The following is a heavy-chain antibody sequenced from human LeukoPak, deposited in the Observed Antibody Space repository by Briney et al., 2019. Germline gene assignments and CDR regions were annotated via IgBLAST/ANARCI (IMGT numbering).Heavy chain of an antibody. CDR3: ARNTDSSGYYNDAFDI. D-gene: IGHD3-22*01. CDR2: ISNYNGNT. J-gene: IGHJ3*02. V-gene: IGHV1-18*01. Sequence: ASVKVSCKASGYTFTNFGISWVRQAPGQGLEWVGWISNYNGNTNYAHKLQGRVTMTTDTSTSTAYMELRSLRTDDTAVYYCARNTDSSGYYNDAFDIWGQGTMVTVSS. CDR1: GYTFTNFG.